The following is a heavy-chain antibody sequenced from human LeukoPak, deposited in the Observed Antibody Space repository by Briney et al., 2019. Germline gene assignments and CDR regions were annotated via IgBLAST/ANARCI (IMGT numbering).Heavy chain of an antibody. D-gene: IGHD3-9*01. CDR2: IYYSGST. CDR1: GGSISSGDYY. V-gene: IGHV4-61*08. J-gene: IGHJ6*03. Sequence: PSETLSLTCTDSGGSISSGDYYWSWIRQPPGKGLEWIGYIYYSGSTNYNPSLKSRVTISVDTSKSQFSLKLSSVTAADTAVYYCARAGRYFDWLLHQMDYYYYYMDVWGKGTTVTVSS. CDR3: ARAGRYFDWLLHQMDYYYYYMDV.